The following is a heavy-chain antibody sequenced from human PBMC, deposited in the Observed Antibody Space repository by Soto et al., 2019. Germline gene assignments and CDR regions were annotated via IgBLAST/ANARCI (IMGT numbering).Heavy chain of an antibody. CDR1: GYTFTSYG. Sequence: QVQLVQSGAEVKKPGASVKVSCKASGYTFTSYGITWVRQAPGQGLEWMGWIRVSNGNPHYAQKLQGRGTMTTDTSTSAAYVELRSLRSDDTAMYYCAREDGSGSYYHFDYWGQGALVTVSS. CDR2: IRVSNGNP. CDR3: AREDGSGSYYHFDY. J-gene: IGHJ4*02. V-gene: IGHV1-18*01. D-gene: IGHD3-10*01.